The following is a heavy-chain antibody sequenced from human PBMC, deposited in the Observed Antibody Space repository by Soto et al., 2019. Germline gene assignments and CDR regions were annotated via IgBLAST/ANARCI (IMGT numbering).Heavy chain of an antibody. CDR3: ARHQGRSAAKIPDY. V-gene: IGHV4-59*08. CDR1: GGSISSYY. CDR2: IYYSGST. J-gene: IGHJ4*02. D-gene: IGHD6-25*01. Sequence: QVQLQESGPGLVKPSETLSLTCTVSGGSISSYYWSWIRQPPGKGLEWIGYIYYSGSTNYNPSLKSRVTISVDTSKNQFSLKRSSVTAADTAVYYCARHQGRSAAKIPDYWGRGTLVTVSS.